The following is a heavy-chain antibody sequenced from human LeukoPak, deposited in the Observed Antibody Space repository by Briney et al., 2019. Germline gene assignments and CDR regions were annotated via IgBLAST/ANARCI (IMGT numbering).Heavy chain of an antibody. CDR1: GFTFSSYA. V-gene: IGHV3-30-3*01. Sequence: GGSLRLSCAASGFTFSSYAMHWVRQAPGKGLEWVAVISYDGSNKYYADSVKGRFTISRDNSKNTLYLQMNSLRAEDTAVYYCARDLSRLGYCSSTSCLVGIFAYWGQGTLVTVSS. CDR3: ARDLSRLGYCSSTSCLVGIFAY. D-gene: IGHD2-2*01. CDR2: ISYDGSNK. J-gene: IGHJ4*02.